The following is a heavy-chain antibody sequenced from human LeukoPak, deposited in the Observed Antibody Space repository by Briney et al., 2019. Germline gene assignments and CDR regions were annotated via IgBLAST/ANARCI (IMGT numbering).Heavy chain of an antibody. D-gene: IGHD2-15*01. CDR2: IKQDGSEK. V-gene: IGHV3-7*03. Sequence: GGSLRLSCAASGFTFSSYWMSWVRQAPGKGLEWVANIKQDGSEKYYVDSVKGRFTISRDNAKNSLYLQMNSLRAEDTAVYYCAKVTCSGGNCWPHYYYGMDVWGQGTTVTVSS. J-gene: IGHJ6*02. CDR3: AKVTCSGGNCWPHYYYGMDV. CDR1: GFTFSSYW.